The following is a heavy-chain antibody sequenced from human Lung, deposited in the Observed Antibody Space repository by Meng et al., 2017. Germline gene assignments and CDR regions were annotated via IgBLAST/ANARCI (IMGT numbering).Heavy chain of an antibody. V-gene: IGHV4-39*01. Sequence: LQESGPVLVKPSEALSLTCRVSGGSISTSGYYWGWIRQPPGKGLEWIGSIGHSGFTYYTPSLKSRVAVSLDTSKSQFSLMLTSVTAADTAVYYCVRSSAWVRTGFDPWGQGTLVTSPQ. D-gene: IGHD6-19*01. J-gene: IGHJ5*02. CDR1: GGSISTSGYY. CDR3: VRSSAWVRTGFDP. CDR2: IGHSGFT.